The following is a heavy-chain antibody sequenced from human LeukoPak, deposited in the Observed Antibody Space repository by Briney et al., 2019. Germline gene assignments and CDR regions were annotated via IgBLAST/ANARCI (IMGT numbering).Heavy chain of an antibody. CDR1: GFTFSSHS. CDR3: ARHYDKYYYYMDV. J-gene: IGHJ6*03. CDR2: ISSSSSTI. V-gene: IGHV3-48*04. D-gene: IGHD3-9*01. Sequence: GGSLRLSCAASGFTFSSHSMNWVRQAPGKGLEWVSYISSSSSTIYYADSVKGRFTISRDNAKNSLYLQMNSLRAEDTAVYYCARHYDKYYYYMDVWGKGTTVTVSS.